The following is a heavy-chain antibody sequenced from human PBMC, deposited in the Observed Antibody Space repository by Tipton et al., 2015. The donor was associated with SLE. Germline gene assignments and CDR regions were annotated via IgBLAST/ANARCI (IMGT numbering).Heavy chain of an antibody. D-gene: IGHD1-7*01. CDR3: ARDRGTGTTLGGFYWYFDL. J-gene: IGHJ2*01. CDR2: IIPIFGTA. Sequence: VQLVQSGAEVKKPGSSVKVSCKASGGTFSSYAISWVRQAPGQGLEWMGGIIPIFGTANYAQKFQGRVTITADKSTSTAYMELSSLRSEDTAVYYCARDRGTGTTLGGFYWYFDLWGRGTLVTVSS. CDR1: GGTFSSYA. V-gene: IGHV1-69*06.